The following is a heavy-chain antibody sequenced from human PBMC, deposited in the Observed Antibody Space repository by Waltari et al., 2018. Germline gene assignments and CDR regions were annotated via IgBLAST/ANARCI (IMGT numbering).Heavy chain of an antibody. V-gene: IGHV1-69*01. CDR2: IVPVFCTT. Sequence: QVQLVQSGAEVKKPGSSVKVSCRASGGTFSRHTISWLRQTGGQGLQWLGGIVPVFCTTNYAQKFQARVTITADEVTSTVYLELRSLRSEDTAVYDWAKNMGIGVTTTRGVFDSWRQGTLVTVSS. CDR1: GGTFSRHT. CDR3: AKNMGIGVTTTRGVFDS. J-gene: IGHJ4*02. D-gene: IGHD2-8*02.